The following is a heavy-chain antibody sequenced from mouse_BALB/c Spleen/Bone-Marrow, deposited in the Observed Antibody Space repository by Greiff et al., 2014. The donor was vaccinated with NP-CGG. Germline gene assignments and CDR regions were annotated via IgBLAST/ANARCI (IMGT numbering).Heavy chain of an antibody. D-gene: IGHD2-1*01. CDR3: ARQYGNLGVMDY. Sequence: VQLVESGGDLVKPGGSLKLSCAASGFTFSSYGMSWVRQTPDKRLEWVATISSGGSYTYYPDSVKGRFTISRDNAKNTLYLQMSSLKSEDTAMYYCARQYGNLGVMDYWGQGTSVTVSS. J-gene: IGHJ4*01. CDR1: GFTFSSYG. V-gene: IGHV5-6*01. CDR2: ISSGGSYT.